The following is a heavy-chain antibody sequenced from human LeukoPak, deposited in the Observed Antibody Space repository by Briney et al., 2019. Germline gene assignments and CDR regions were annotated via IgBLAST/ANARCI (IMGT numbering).Heavy chain of an antibody. J-gene: IGHJ4*02. D-gene: IGHD2-15*01. V-gene: IGHV4-30-2*01. CDR2: IYHSGST. CDR1: GGSISSGGYS. Sequence: PSETLSLTCAVSGGSISSGGYSWSWIRQPPGKGLEWIGYIYHSGSTYYNPSLKSRVTISVDRSKNQFSLKLSSVTAADTAVYYCARGGGEYCSGGSCSYFDYWGQGTLVTVSS. CDR3: ARGGGEYCSGGSCSYFDY.